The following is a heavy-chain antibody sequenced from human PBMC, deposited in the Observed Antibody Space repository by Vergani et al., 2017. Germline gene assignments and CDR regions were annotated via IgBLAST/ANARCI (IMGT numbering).Heavy chain of an antibody. Sequence: QVQLQRWGAGLLKPSETLSLTCTVSNDSVSNTFYYWGWIRQTPGKGLEWIGSIYRTGRTHFNPSLKSRVTISVDTSNNHFSLRLNSLTAADTAVYYCARRSGIVYDIFSGTQYFFDFWGQGTLVTVSS. CDR1: NDSVSNTFYY. CDR3: ARRSGIVYDIFSGTQYFFDF. J-gene: IGHJ4*02. CDR2: IYRTGRT. V-gene: IGHV4-39*07. D-gene: IGHD3-9*01.